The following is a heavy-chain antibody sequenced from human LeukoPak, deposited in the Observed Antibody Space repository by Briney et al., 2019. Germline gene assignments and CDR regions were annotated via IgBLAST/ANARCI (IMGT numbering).Heavy chain of an antibody. CDR2: MSYDGSNK. Sequence: GGSLRLSCAASGFTFSSYWMSWVRQAPGKGLEWVAVMSYDGSNKDYADSVKGRFTISRDNYKNTLYVQMNSLRAEDTAVYYCAKDSSGGWLRSYYFDSWGQGTLVTVSS. CDR1: GFTFSSYW. CDR3: AKDSSGGWLRSYYFDS. V-gene: IGHV3-30*18. D-gene: IGHD5-24*01. J-gene: IGHJ4*02.